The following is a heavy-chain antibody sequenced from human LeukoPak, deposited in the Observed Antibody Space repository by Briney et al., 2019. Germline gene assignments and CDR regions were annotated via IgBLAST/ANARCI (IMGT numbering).Heavy chain of an antibody. Sequence: GGSLRLSCAASGFTFSIYWMSWVRQAPGKGLEYVSAISSNGGSTYYADSVKGRFTISRDNSKNTLYLQMSSPRAEDTAVYYCVKDRSSGTWAAGKDAFDIRGQGTMVTVSS. CDR1: GFTFSIYW. CDR3: VKDRSSGTWAAGKDAFDI. V-gene: IGHV3-64D*09. D-gene: IGHD1-26*01. CDR2: ISSNGGST. J-gene: IGHJ3*02.